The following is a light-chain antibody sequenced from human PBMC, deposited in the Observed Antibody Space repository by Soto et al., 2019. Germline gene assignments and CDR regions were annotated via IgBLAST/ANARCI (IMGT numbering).Light chain of an antibody. Sequence: QSALTQPPSASGSPGQSVTISCTGTSSDIGGYNYVSWYQQHPGKAPKLMIYELSKRPSGVPDRVSGSKSGNTASLTVSGLQAEDEADYYCRSYAGSNNFVVFGGGTKLTV. CDR3: RSYAGSNNFVV. J-gene: IGLJ2*01. CDR1: SSDIGGYNY. V-gene: IGLV2-8*01. CDR2: ELS.